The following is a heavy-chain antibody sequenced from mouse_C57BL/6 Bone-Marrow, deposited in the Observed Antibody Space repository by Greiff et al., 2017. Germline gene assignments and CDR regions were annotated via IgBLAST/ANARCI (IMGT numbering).Heavy chain of an antibody. CDR3: TGGDSCY. V-gene: IGHV6-3*01. Sequence: EVKLVESGGGLVQPGGSLKLSCVASGFTFSNYWMNWVRQSPEKGLEWVAQIRWNFDNYATHYEVSVKGRFINSRDDSKSSVYLHMHNLMAEDTGSCYCTGGDSCYWGQGTTLTVSS. CDR2: IRWNFDNYAT. D-gene: IGHD2-13*01. J-gene: IGHJ2*01. CDR1: GFTFSNYW.